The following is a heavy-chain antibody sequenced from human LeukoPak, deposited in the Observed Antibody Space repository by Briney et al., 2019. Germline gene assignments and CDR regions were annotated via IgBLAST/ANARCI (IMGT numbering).Heavy chain of an antibody. CDR2: ISWNSGSI. Sequence: PGRSLRLSCAASGFTFDDYAMHWVRQASGKGLEWVSGISWNSGSIGYADSVKGRFTISRDNAKNSLYLQMNSLRAEDTALYYCAKDSSQLLCGFVAGGDCFYAFDIWGQGTMVTVSS. J-gene: IGHJ3*02. CDR1: GFTFDDYA. CDR3: AKDSSQLLCGFVAGGDCFYAFDI. V-gene: IGHV3-9*01. D-gene: IGHD2-21*02.